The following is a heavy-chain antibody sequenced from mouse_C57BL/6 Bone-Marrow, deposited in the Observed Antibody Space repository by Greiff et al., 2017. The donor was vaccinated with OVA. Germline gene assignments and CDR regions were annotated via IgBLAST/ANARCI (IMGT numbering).Heavy chain of an antibody. Sequence: QVQLQQSGAELVRPGTSVKVSCKASGYAFTNYLIEWVKQRPGQGLEWIGVINPGSGGTNYTEKFKGKATLTADKSSSTAYMQLSSLTSEDSAVYVCARYQDGYYEAMDYWGQGTSVTVSS. CDR1: GYAFTNYL. V-gene: IGHV1-54*01. CDR2: INPGSGGT. D-gene: IGHD2-3*01. CDR3: ARYQDGYYEAMDY. J-gene: IGHJ4*01.